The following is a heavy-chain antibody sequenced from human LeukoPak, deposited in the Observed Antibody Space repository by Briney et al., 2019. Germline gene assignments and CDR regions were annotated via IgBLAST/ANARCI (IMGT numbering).Heavy chain of an antibody. CDR2: INPNSGGT. Sequence: ASVKVSCKASGYTFTGYYMYWVRQAPGQGLEWMGWINPNSGGTNYAQKFQGRVTMTRDTSISTAYMELRRLRSDDTAVYYCARAPDDYDSSVSIADWGQGTLVTVSS. CDR3: ARAPDDYDSSVSIAD. J-gene: IGHJ4*01. V-gene: IGHV1-2*02. D-gene: IGHD3-22*01. CDR1: GYTFTGYY.